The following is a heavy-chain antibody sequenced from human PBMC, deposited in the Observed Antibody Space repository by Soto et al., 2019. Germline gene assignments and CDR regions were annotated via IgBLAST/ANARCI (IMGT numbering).Heavy chain of an antibody. CDR1: GGSINSHY. CDR3: ARGGWYIDY. V-gene: IGHV4-59*11. Sequence: PSETPALTFTVSGGSINSHYWSWYRQPPGKGLEWIGYIYYSGSTDYNPSLKSRVTMSVDTSKNQFSLKLSSVSATDTAVYYCARGGWYIDYWGQGTLVTVSS. CDR2: IYYSGST. J-gene: IGHJ4*02. D-gene: IGHD6-19*01.